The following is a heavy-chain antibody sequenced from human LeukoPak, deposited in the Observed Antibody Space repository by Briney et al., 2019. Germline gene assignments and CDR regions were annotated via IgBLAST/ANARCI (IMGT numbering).Heavy chain of an antibody. CDR3: ARASGGSGSYAYFDY. D-gene: IGHD3-10*01. CDR1: GGSISSGGYS. J-gene: IGHJ4*02. CDR2: IYHSGST. Sequence: PSQTLSLTCAVSGGSISSGGYSWSWIRQPPGKGLEWIGYIYHSGSTYYNPSLKSRVTISVDRSKNQFSLKLSSVTAADTAVYYCARASGGSGSYAYFDYWGQGTLVTVSS. V-gene: IGHV4-30-2*01.